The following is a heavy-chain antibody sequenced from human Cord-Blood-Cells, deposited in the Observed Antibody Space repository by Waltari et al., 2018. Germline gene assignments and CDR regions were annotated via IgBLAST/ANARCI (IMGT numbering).Heavy chain of an antibody. CDR1: GDSVSSNSAA. CDR2: TYYRSKWYN. Sequence: GPGLVKRSQTLPLTCAISGDSVSSNSAAWNWIRHSPSSGLEWLGRTYYRSKWYNDYAVSVKSRITINPDTSKNQFPLQLNSVTPEHTAVYYCARVVTKGYIDVSYFDYWGQGTLVTVSS. D-gene: IGHD5-18*01. J-gene: IGHJ4*02. CDR3: ARVVTKGYIDVSYFDY. V-gene: IGHV6-1*01.